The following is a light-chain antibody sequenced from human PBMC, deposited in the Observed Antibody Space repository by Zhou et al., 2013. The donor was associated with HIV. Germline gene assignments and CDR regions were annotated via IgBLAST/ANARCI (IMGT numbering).Light chain of an antibody. J-gene: IGKJ1*01. CDR2: AAS. CDR1: QSVSNY. Sequence: EIVMTQSPATLSVSPGERVTLSCRASQSVSNYLAWYQHNPGQAPRLLIYAASTRATGIPARFSGSGSETEFTLTINRLEPEDFAVYYCQQSGSSPWTFGQGTNVEVK. V-gene: IGKV3D-15*01. CDR3: QQSGSSPWT.